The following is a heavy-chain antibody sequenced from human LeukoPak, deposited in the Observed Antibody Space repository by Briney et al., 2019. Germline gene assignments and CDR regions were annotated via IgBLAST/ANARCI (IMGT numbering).Heavy chain of an antibody. V-gene: IGHV4-59*08. CDR1: GGSISTYY. CDR3: ARRRAGRDWFDP. D-gene: IGHD6-19*01. J-gene: IGHJ5*02. Sequence: SETLSPTCTVSGGSISTYYWNWIRQPPGKGLEWIGYIYHSGSTNYNPSLQSRVTISVDTSKNQFSLKLSSVTATDTAVYYCARRRAGRDWFDPWGQGTLVTVSS. CDR2: IYHSGST.